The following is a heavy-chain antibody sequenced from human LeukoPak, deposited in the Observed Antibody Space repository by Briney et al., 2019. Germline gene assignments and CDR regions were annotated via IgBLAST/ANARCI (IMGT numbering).Heavy chain of an antibody. CDR1: GDSLSSSGDA. D-gene: IGHD6-13*01. J-gene: IGHJ4*02. V-gene: IGHV6-1*01. CDR3: ARGRAFAFDY. Sequence: SQTLSLTCVISGDSLSSSGDAWNWIRQSPSGRLEWLGRTYQRSKWSSDYALSVRSRITVDPDTSKNQFSLQLYSVTPEDTAVYYCARGRAFAFDYWDQGTLVTVSS. CDR2: TYQRSKWSS.